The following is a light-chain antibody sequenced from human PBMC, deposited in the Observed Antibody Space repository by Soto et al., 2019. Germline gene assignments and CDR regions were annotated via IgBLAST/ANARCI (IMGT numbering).Light chain of an antibody. J-gene: IGKJ1*01. V-gene: IGKV3-15*01. CDR3: QRYDGSST. CDR1: QSVSSN. Sequence: EIVMTQSPATLSVSPGERATLSCRASQSVSSNLAWYQQKPGQAPRLLIYGASTRATVIPAGFSGSGSGTDFTLTISTLEPEDFAVYYCQRYDGSSTFGQGTKVDIK. CDR2: GAS.